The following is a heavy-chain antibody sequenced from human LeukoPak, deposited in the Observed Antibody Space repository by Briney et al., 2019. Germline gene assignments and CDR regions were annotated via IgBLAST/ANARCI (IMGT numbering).Heavy chain of an antibody. CDR2: ISYDVSNK. D-gene: IGHD1-26*01. Sequence: GRSLRLSCAASGFTFSSYGMHWVRQAPGKGLEGVAVISYDVSNKYYADSVKGRFTISRDNSKNTLYLQMNSLRAEDTAVYYCAKFSSAGAVVGRGWFDPWGQGTLVTVSS. CDR3: AKFSSAGAVVGRGWFDP. J-gene: IGHJ5*02. CDR1: GFTFSSYG. V-gene: IGHV3-30*18.